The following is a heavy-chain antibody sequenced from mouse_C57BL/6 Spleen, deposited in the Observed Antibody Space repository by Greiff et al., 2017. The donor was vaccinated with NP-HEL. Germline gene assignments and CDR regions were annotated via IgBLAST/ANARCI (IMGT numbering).Heavy chain of an antibody. J-gene: IGHJ2*01. V-gene: IGHV5-6*01. D-gene: IGHD4-1*01. CDR1: GFTFSSYG. CDR3: ARGAGTRGYFDY. Sequence: EVKLMESGGDLVKPGGSLKLSCAASGFTFSSYGMSWVRQTPDKRLEWVATISSGGSYTYYPDSVKGRFTISRDNAKNTLYLQMSSLKSEDTAMYYCARGAGTRGYFDYWGQGTTLTVSS. CDR2: ISSGGSYT.